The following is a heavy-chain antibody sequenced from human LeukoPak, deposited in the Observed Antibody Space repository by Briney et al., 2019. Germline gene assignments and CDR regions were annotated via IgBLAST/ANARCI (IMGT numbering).Heavy chain of an antibody. CDR1: GFTFSRYW. D-gene: IGHD3-3*01. J-gene: IGHJ4*02. Sequence: GGSLRLSCAASGFTFSRYWMSWVRQAPGKGLEWVANIRQDGSEKYYVDSVKGRFTISRDNAKNSLYLQMNSLRAEDTAVYYCARSGFWSGYSFFDYWGQGTLVTVSS. CDR3: ARSGFWSGYSFFDY. V-gene: IGHV3-7*01. CDR2: IRQDGSEK.